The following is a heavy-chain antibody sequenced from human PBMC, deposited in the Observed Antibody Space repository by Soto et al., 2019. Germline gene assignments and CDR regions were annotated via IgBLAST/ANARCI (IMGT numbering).Heavy chain of an antibody. CDR3: ARLPRYDFWS. CDR2: IYYTEST. CDR1: GGSISSGGYY. Sequence: SETLSLTCTVSGGSISSGGYYWSWIRQHPGKGLEWIGNIYYTESTSYNPSLNSRVTMSVDTSKNQFSLKLTSVTAADTAVYYCARLPRYDFWSWGPGTLVTVSS. V-gene: IGHV4-39*01. D-gene: IGHD3-3*01. J-gene: IGHJ1*01.